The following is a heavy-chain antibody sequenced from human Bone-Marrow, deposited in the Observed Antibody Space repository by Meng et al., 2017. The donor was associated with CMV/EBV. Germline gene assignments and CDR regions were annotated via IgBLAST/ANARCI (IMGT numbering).Heavy chain of an antibody. D-gene: IGHD3-3*01. CDR2: INPSGGST. CDR1: GYTFTSYY. J-gene: IGHJ6*02. CDR3: ASSSVRFLEWQEDPAEYGMDV. V-gene: IGHV1-46*01. Sequence: ASVKVSCKASGYTFTSYYMHWVRQAPGQGLEWMGIINPSGGSTSYAQKFQGRVTMTRDTSTSTVYMELSSLRSEDTAVYYCASSSVRFLEWQEDPAEYGMDVWGQGTTVTVSS.